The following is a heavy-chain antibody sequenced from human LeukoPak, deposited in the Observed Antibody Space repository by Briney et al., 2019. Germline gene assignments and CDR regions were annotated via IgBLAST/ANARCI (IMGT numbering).Heavy chain of an antibody. Sequence: ASVKVSCKASGFTFTAYHMHWVRQAPGQGLEWMGWINPNSGGTNYAQKFQGRVTMTRDASISTAYMELSGLRSDDTAVYYCARGPHWDPHFDYWGQGTLVTVSS. CDR2: INPNSGGT. CDR3: ARGPHWDPHFDY. J-gene: IGHJ4*02. D-gene: IGHD7-27*01. CDR1: GFTFTAYH. V-gene: IGHV1-2*02.